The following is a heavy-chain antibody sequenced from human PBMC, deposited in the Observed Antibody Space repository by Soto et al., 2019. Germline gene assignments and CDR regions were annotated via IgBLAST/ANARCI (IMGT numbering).Heavy chain of an antibody. D-gene: IGHD3-10*02. CDR1: GGSINSSDHF. V-gene: IGHV4-39*01. J-gene: IGHJ5*02. Sequence: SETLSLTCSLSGGSINSSDHFWGWIRQTPGKGLEWIGSVYYTETTYYNPSLKSPVTISVETSRNTFSLKVNSVTAADTGIYYCARQRVLSTNMFITSFDPWGQVTLVTVSS. CDR2: VYYTETT. CDR3: ARQRVLSTNMFITSFDP.